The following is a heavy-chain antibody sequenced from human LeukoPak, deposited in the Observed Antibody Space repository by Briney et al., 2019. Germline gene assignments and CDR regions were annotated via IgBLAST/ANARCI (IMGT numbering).Heavy chain of an antibody. CDR1: GYTFTGYY. Sequence: ASVKVSCKASGYTFTGYYMHWVRQAPGQGLEWMGWINPNSGVTNYAQKFQGRVTMTRDTSISTAYMELSRLRSDDTAVYYCARVRDGYNNFDYWGQGTLVTVSS. CDR2: INPNSGVT. V-gene: IGHV1-2*02. CDR3: ARVRDGYNNFDY. J-gene: IGHJ4*02. D-gene: IGHD5-24*01.